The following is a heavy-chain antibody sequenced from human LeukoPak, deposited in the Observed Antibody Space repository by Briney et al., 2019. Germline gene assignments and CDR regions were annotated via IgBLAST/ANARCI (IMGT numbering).Heavy chain of an antibody. CDR3: ATPLSASSTDY. CDR2: IRYNSSKR. Sequence: PGGSLRLSCAASGFSFSNYGMNWVRQAPGKGLEWVADIRYNSSKRHYVDSVKGRFTISTDNSKSTLYLEMGSLRVEDTAVYYCATPLSASSTDYWGQGTMVTVSS. D-gene: IGHD6-6*01. V-gene: IGHV3-30*02. J-gene: IGHJ4*02. CDR1: GFSFSNYG.